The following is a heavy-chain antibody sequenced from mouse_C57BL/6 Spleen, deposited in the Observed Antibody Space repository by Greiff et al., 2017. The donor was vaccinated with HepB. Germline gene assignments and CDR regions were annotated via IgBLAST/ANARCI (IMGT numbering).Heavy chain of an antibody. CDR2: IYPGDGDT. Sequence: QVQLKQSGPELVKPGASVKISCKASGYAFSSSWMNWVKQRPGKGLEWIGRIYPGDGDTNYNGKFKGKATMTADKSSSTAYMQLSSLTSEDSAVYFCAREVVADWDFDVGGTGTTVTVSS. D-gene: IGHD1-1*01. J-gene: IGHJ1*03. CDR3: AREVVADWDFDV. CDR1: GYAFSSSW. V-gene: IGHV1-82*01.